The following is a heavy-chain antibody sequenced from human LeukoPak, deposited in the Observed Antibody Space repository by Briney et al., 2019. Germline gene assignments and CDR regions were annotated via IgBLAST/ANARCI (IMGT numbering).Heavy chain of an antibody. Sequence: GASVKVSCKASGYTFTCYYMHWVGQAPGQGLEGRGRINPNSGGTNYAQKFQGRGTMTTDTSISTAYMELSRLRSDDTAVYYCARDLGYPSRGFDPWGQGTLVTVSS. V-gene: IGHV1-2*06. D-gene: IGHD6-13*01. CDR2: INPNSGGT. J-gene: IGHJ5*02. CDR1: GYTFTCYY. CDR3: ARDLGYPSRGFDP.